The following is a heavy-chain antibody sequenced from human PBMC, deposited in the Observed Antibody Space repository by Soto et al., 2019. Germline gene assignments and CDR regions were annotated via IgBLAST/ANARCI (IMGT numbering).Heavy chain of an antibody. CDR1: GFSLSTTGVG. D-gene: IGHD2-21*02. J-gene: IGHJ6*02. CDR3: VQSRCGGDCLQSYSSHSYYGLDV. Sequence: QITLKESGPTLVEPTQTLTLTCSFSGFSLSTTGVGVGWIRQPPGKALEWLALIYWDDDKRYNPSLNSRLTITKDTSKNQVVLAMTNMDPVDTATYSCVQSRCGGDCLQSYSSHSYYGLDVWGQGTTVTVSS. CDR2: IYWDDDK. V-gene: IGHV2-5*02.